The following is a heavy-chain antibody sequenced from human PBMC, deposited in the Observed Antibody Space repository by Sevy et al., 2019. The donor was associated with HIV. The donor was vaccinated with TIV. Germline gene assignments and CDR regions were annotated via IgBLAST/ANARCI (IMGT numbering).Heavy chain of an antibody. D-gene: IGHD1-1*01. CDR3: TRWKGDQSMFDY. Sequence: GGSLRLSCAASGFTFGDYAMNWVRQAPGKGLEWVAFLKSKASGGTLHHAASVQGRFTISRDDSKNIAYLQINDLKTEDTAVYYCTRWKGDQSMFDYWGQGALVTVSS. J-gene: IGHJ4*02. CDR2: LKSKASGGTL. CDR1: GFTFGDYA. V-gene: IGHV3-49*04.